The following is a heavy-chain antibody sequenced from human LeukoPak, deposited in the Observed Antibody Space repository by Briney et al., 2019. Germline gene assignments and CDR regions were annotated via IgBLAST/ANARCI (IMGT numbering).Heavy chain of an antibody. J-gene: IGHJ4*02. D-gene: IGHD3-22*01. CDR1: GFTSSSYS. Sequence: GGSLRLSCAASGFTSSSYSMNWVRQAPGKGLEWVSSISSSSSYIYYADSVKGRFTISRDNAKNSLYLQMNSLRAEDTAVYYCAREGPYSSGYEFDYWGQGTLVTVSS. CDR3: AREGPYSSGYEFDY. V-gene: IGHV3-21*01. CDR2: ISSSSSYI.